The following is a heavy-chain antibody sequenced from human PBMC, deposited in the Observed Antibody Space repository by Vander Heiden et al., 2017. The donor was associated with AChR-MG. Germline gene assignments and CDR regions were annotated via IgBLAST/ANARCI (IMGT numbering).Heavy chain of an antibody. Sequence: QVQLVESGGGVFQPGRSLRLSCAASGFTFSSYAMHWVRQAPGKGLEWVAVISYDGSNKYYADSVKGRFTISRDNSKNTLYLQMNSLRAEDTAVYYCARGPKSGSYSFLGLGYWGQGTLVTVSS. D-gene: IGHD1-26*01. CDR3: ARGPKSGSYSFLGLGY. CDR2: ISYDGSNK. J-gene: IGHJ4*02. V-gene: IGHV3-30-3*01. CDR1: GFTFSSYA.